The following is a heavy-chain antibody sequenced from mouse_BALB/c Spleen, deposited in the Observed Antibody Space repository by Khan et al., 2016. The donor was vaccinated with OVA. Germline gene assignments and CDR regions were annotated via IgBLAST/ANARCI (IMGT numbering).Heavy chain of an antibody. CDR3: TRYYDAYYVDY. CDR1: GYSFTSYW. V-gene: IGHV1-5*01. CDR2: IYPGNSDT. D-gene: IGHD2-4*01. Sequence: VQLKQSGTGLARPGASVKMSCKASGYSFTSYWMHWVQQRPGQGLEWIGAIYPGNSDTRFNQKFKGKATLTAVTSANTAYMELSILTNEDSAAYYCTRYYDAYYVDYWGQGTTLTVSS. J-gene: IGHJ2*01.